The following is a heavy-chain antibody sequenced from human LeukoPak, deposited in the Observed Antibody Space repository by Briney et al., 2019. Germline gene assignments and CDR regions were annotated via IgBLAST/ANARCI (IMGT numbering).Heavy chain of an antibody. V-gene: IGHV1-46*01. CDR2: INPSGGST. CDR3: TRRGAASDAFDI. CDR1: GYTFTSYY. Sequence: ASVKVSCKASGYTFTSYYMHWVRQAPGQGLEWMGIINPSGGSTSYAQKFQGRVTMTRDMSTSTVYMELSSLRAEDTAVYYCTRRGAASDAFDIWGQGTMVTVSS. J-gene: IGHJ3*02. D-gene: IGHD3-16*01.